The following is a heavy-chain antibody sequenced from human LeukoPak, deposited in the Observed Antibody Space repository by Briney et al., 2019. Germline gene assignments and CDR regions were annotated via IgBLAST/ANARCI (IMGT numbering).Heavy chain of an antibody. V-gene: IGHV1-46*01. CDR1: GDTFTSYY. CDR2: INYSGGSK. D-gene: IGHD5-24*01. CDR3: ARPARRDGYKNAFDI. Sequence: DTVKLPCKVSGDTFTSYYMHWVRQAPGQGLEWMGLINYSGGSKIYAKKFQGRATMTRDTKKSTVYMELSSLRSEDTAVYYCARPARRDGYKNAFDIWGQGTMVTVSS. J-gene: IGHJ3*02.